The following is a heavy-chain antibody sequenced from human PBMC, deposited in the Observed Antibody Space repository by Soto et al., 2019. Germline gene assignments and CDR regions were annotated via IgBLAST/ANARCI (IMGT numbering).Heavy chain of an antibody. D-gene: IGHD3-16*01. Sequence: GGSLRLSCAVPGGIFHGYGMHWVRQAPGKGLEWVAIIRFDGSNEEYADSVKGRFTISRDNSKNTLYLQMNTLGAEDTAVYYWGRDWIGGTGIRGYIDYWGRGTVVTVYS. J-gene: IGHJ4*02. CDR2: IRFDGSNE. CDR3: GRDWIGGTGIRGYIDY. CDR1: GGIFHGYG. V-gene: IGHV3-33*01.